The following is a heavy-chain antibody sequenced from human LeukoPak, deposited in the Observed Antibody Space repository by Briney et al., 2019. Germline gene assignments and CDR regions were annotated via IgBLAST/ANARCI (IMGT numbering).Heavy chain of an antibody. CDR3: TGEDVRTLDTAMVTYYYYMDV. D-gene: IGHD5-18*01. Sequence: PGGSLRLSCGASGFTFSNYGMLWVRQAPGKGLEWVAFIRYDGNNKLYADSMKGRFTISRDNSKNTLYLHINSLRAEDTAVYYCTGEDVRTLDTAMVTYYYYMDVWGKGTTVTVSS. CDR1: GFTFSNYG. J-gene: IGHJ6*03. CDR2: IRYDGNNK. V-gene: IGHV3-30*02.